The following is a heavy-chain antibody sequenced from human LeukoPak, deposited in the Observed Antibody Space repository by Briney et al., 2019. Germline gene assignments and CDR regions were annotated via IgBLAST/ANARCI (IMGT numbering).Heavy chain of an antibody. J-gene: IGHJ6*02. CDR3: AKGEGVVAYGMDV. D-gene: IGHD2-2*01. Sequence: GGSLRLSCAASGFTFSSYAMSWVRQAPGKGLEWVSAISGGGGSTYCADSVKGRFTISRDNSKNTLYLQMNSLRAEDAAVYYCAKGEGVVAYGMDVWGQGTTVTVSS. V-gene: IGHV3-23*01. CDR1: GFTFSSYA. CDR2: ISGGGGST.